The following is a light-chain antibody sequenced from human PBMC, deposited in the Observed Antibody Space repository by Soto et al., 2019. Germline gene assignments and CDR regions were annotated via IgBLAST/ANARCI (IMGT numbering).Light chain of an antibody. CDR1: QSVSNNY. CDR2: GTS. J-gene: IGKJ5*01. V-gene: IGKV3-20*01. CDR3: QQYARSIT. Sequence: EIVLTQSPGTLSLSPGERATLSCRASQSVSNNYFAWFQKKPGQAPRLLIYGTSNRATGTPDRFSGSGSGTDFTLTVSRLEPEDFAVYYCQQYARSITFGQGTRLEIK.